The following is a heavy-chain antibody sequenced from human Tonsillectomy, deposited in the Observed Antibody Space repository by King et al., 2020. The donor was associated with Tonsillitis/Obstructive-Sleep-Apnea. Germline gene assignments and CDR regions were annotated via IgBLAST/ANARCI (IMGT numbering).Heavy chain of an antibody. CDR1: GFTFIGSG. CDR2: TWYDGSNK. J-gene: IGHJ4*02. V-gene: IGHV3-33*01. CDR3: ARKGYSSGWYYFDY. Sequence: VQLVESGGGVVQPGRSLRLSCVASGFTFIGSGMHWVRQAPVKGLEWVAVTWYDGSNKYYADSGRGRFTISRDNSKNTLDLQINRLSAEDTAVYYCARKGYSSGWYYFDYWGQGTLVTVSS. D-gene: IGHD6-19*01.